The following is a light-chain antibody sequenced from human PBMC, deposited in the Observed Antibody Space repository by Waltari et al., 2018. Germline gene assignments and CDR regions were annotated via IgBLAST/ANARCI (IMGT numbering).Light chain of an antibody. Sequence: EIVLTQSPATLSLSPGERATLSCRASQSVSSYLVWYQQTPGQAPRLLIYDASNRATCIPARFSGSGSGTDFTLTISILDPEDFAVYYCQQRVNWPLTFGGGTNVEI. CDR2: DAS. CDR3: QQRVNWPLT. J-gene: IGKJ4*01. V-gene: IGKV3-11*01. CDR1: QSVSSY.